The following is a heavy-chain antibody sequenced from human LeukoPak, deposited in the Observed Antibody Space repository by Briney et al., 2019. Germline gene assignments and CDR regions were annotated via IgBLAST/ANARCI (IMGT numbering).Heavy chain of an antibody. CDR1: GYRFANYW. D-gene: IGHD4/OR15-4a*01. Sequence: GESLKISCQVSGYRFANYWIGWVRQMPGKGLDWMGIIYPDDSDTRYSQSFQGQVTISADKSISTAYLQWSSLKASDTAMYYCTRRGAAPPDAFDIWGQGTMVAVSS. V-gene: IGHV5-51*01. J-gene: IGHJ3*02. CDR3: TRRGAAPPDAFDI. CDR2: IYPDDSDT.